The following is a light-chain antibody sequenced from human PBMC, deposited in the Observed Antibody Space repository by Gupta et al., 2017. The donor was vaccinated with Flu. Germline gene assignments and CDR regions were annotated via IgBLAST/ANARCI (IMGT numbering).Light chain of an antibody. Sequence: EIVMTQTPLSLSITPGEQASMSCRSSQSLLHSDGYTYLYWFLQKAGQSPQLLIYEVSNRFSGVPDRFRGSGSGTDLTLKFSRVEAEDVGVYSCMQEVQDLPITFGPGTKVDIK. V-gene: IGKV2D-26*03. CDR1: QSLLHSDGYTY. J-gene: IGKJ3*01. CDR2: EVS. CDR3: MQEVQDLPIT.